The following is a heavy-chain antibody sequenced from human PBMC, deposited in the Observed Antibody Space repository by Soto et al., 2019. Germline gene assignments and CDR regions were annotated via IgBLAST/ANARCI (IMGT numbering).Heavy chain of an antibody. J-gene: IGHJ5*02. CDR3: GRWAEYYDTSNARFDR. CDR1: GYSFASYW. Sequence: EVQLVQSGAEVKKPGESLRISCKGSGYSFASYWINWVRQMPGKGLEWRGRIDASDSYTNYSPSLQGHVTISVDKSIRTAYLQWSSLKASDTAMYYCGRWAEYYDTSNARFDRWGQGTLVNVSS. CDR2: IDASDSYT. V-gene: IGHV5-10-1*01. D-gene: IGHD3-9*01.